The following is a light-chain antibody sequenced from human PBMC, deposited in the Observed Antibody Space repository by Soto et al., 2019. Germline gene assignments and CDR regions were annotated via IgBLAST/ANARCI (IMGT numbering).Light chain of an antibody. J-gene: IGKJ1*01. V-gene: IGKV3-20*01. CDR3: HQYGSSPL. CDR1: QTIGRNY. Sequence: EIVLTPFSGPPSFFPGETATLSCRASQTIGRNYVAWYQQKPGQAPRLLIFSTSTRATGIPERFSGGGSGTDFTLTISRLEPEDFAVYYCHQYGSSPLFGQGTKVDIK. CDR2: STS.